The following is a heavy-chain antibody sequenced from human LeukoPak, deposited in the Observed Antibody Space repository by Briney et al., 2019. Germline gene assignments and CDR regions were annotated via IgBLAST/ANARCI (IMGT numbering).Heavy chain of an antibody. Sequence: GGSLRLSCAASGFTFSSYEMNWVRQAPGEGLEWLSYISSGGSTIYYADSVQGRLPISRENAKNSLFLQMNSLRAEDTAVYYCARDYYLDYWGQGTLVTVSS. CDR3: ARDYYLDY. CDR1: GFTFSSYE. V-gene: IGHV3-48*03. CDR2: ISSGGSTI. J-gene: IGHJ4*02.